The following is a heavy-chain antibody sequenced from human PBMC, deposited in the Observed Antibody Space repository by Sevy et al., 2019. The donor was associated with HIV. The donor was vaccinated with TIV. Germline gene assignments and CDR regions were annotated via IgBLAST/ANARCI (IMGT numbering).Heavy chain of an antibody. Sequence: ASVKVSCKASGYTFSNYGINWVRQAPGHGLEWMGWISSYNGNTNYAQKFQGRVTMTIDTPTSTGYMELGSLRSDDTAMYYCARDRVPYSSSCEFDYWGQGTLVTVSS. CDR2: ISSYNGNT. CDR3: ARDRVPYSSSCEFDY. CDR1: GYTFSNYG. D-gene: IGHD6-13*01. J-gene: IGHJ4*02. V-gene: IGHV1-18*01.